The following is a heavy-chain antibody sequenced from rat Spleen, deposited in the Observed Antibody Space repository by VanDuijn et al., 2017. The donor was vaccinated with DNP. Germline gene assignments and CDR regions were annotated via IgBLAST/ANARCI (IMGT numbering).Heavy chain of an antibody. CDR1: GFTFSDYA. J-gene: IGHJ2*01. V-gene: IGHV5-17*01. Sequence: EVQLVESGGGLVQPGRSLKLSCAASGFTFSDYAMAWVRQAPKKGLEWVATIIYDGSSTYYRDSVKGRFTISRDNAKSTLYLQMDSLRSEDTATYYCVSRPPPTRGPFDYWGQGVTVTVSS. CDR2: IIYDGSST. CDR3: VSRPPPTRGPFDY. D-gene: IGHD1-4*01.